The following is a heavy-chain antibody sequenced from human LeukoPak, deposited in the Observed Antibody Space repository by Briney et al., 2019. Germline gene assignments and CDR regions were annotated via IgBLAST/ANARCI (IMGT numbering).Heavy chain of an antibody. Sequence: ASVKVSCKASGYTFTSYGITWVRQAPGQGLEWMGWISTYNGNTNYAQKLQGRVTMTTDTSTSTAYLELRSLRSDDTAVYYCARSKWELPVPTDSWGQGTLVTVSS. V-gene: IGHV1-18*01. CDR2: ISTYNGNT. J-gene: IGHJ4*02. CDR1: GYTFTSYG. D-gene: IGHD1-26*01. CDR3: ARSKWELPVPTDS.